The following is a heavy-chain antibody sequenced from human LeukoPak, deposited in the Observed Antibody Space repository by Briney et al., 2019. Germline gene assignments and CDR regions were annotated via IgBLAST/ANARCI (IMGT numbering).Heavy chain of an antibody. V-gene: IGHV3-11*04. Sequence: PGGSLRLSCAASGFTFSDYYMSWIRQAPGKGLEWVSYISSSGSTIYYADSVKGRFTITRDNAKNSLYLQMNSLRAEDTAVYYCARGSRNWGYDAFDMWGQGTMVTVSS. CDR3: ARGSRNWGYDAFDM. D-gene: IGHD7-27*01. J-gene: IGHJ3*02. CDR2: ISSSGSTI. CDR1: GFTFSDYY.